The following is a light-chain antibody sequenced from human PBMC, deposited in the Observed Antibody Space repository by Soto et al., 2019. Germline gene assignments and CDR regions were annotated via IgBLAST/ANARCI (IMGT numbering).Light chain of an antibody. CDR3: EQYNNWPPWT. CDR2: GAS. CDR1: QSVSSN. J-gene: IGKJ1*01. Sequence: EIVMTQSPATLSMSPGERATLSCRASQSVSSNLAWYQQKPGQAPRLLIYGASTRVTGIPARFSGSGSGTDFPPTSSGLLSEDFAVYYCEQYNNWPPWTFGQGTKVDIK. V-gene: IGKV3-15*01.